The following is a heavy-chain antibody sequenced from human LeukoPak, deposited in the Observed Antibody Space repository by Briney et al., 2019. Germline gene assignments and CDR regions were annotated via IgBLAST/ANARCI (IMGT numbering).Heavy chain of an antibody. CDR1: GFTFSSYA. J-gene: IGHJ4*02. CDR2: ISGSGDYT. CDR3: AKDPYQAYREYGSARPDY. Sequence: GGSLRPSCAASGFTFSSYAMTWVRQHPGKWLEWVSSISGSGDYTNYAGSVKGRFTISRDNSKNTLYLQMNSLRAEDTAVYYCAKDPYQAYREYGSARPDYWGQGTLVTVSS. V-gene: IGHV3-23*01. D-gene: IGHD3-10*01.